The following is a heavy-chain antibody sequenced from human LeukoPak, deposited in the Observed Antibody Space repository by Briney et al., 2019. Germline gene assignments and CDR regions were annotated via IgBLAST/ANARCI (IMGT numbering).Heavy chain of an antibody. CDR2: INYSGST. D-gene: IGHD6-6*01. V-gene: IGHV4-39*07. Sequence: TSETLSLTCTVSGGSVSSSSHYWAWLRQPPGKRLEWIGSINYSGSTYYNPSLKSRITISVDTSKNQFSLKLSSVTAADTAVYYCVREHSSSADYWGQGTLVTVSS. CDR3: VREHSSSADY. J-gene: IGHJ4*02. CDR1: GGSVSSSSHY.